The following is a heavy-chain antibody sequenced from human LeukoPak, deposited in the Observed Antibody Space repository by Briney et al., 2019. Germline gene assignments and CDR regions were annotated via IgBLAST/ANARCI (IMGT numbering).Heavy chain of an antibody. CDR3: ARHFGDAYSRSFDL. J-gene: IGHJ4*02. V-gene: IGHV4-59*08. CDR2: IYYTGST. Sequence: SETLSLTCTVSGGSISSYYWSWIRQPPGRGLEWVAYIYYTGSTNYNPSLKSRVTISVDTSKNQFSLKLSSVTAAGTAVYYCARHFGDAYSRSFDLWGQGTLVTVSS. D-gene: IGHD5-24*01. CDR1: GGSISSYY.